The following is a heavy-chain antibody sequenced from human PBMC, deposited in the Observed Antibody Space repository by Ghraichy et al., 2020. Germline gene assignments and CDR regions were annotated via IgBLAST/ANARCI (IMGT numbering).Heavy chain of an antibody. CDR1: GGSISSYY. CDR3: ARVREFGTLGGYGSGNDYFDY. CDR2: IYYSGYI. Sequence: SETLSLTCTVSGGSISSYYWSWIRQPPGKGLEWIGYIYYSGYINSNPPLKSRVTMSVDTSKNQFSLNLTSVTAADTAVYYCARVREFGTLGGYGSGNDYFDYWGQGTLVTVSS. V-gene: IGHV4-59*01. J-gene: IGHJ4*02. D-gene: IGHD3-10*01.